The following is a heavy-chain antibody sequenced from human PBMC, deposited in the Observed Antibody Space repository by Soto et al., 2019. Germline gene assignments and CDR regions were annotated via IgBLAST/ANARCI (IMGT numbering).Heavy chain of an antibody. D-gene: IGHD3-22*01. Sequence: ASVKVSCKASGGTFSSYAISWVRQAPGQGLEWMGGIIPIFGTANYAQKFQGRVTITADESTSTAYMELSSLRSEDTAVYYCARLPRHYYDSSGYYLDYWGQGTLVTVSS. CDR3: ARLPRHYYDSSGYYLDY. CDR2: IIPIFGTA. J-gene: IGHJ4*02. V-gene: IGHV1-69*13. CDR1: GGTFSSYA.